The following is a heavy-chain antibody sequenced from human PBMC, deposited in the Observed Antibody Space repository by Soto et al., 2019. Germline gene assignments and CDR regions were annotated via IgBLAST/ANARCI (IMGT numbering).Heavy chain of an antibody. J-gene: IGHJ4*02. D-gene: IGHD2-21*02. CDR1: GYTFTSYG. Sequence: ASVKVSCKASGYTFTSYGISWVRQAPGQGLEWMGWINAYNGNTKYSQKLQGRVTITTDTSTSTAYMELSSLRSEDTAVYYCARSAPIVVVTGLGYWGQGTLVTVSS. CDR3: ARSAPIVVVTGLGY. V-gene: IGHV1-18*01. CDR2: INAYNGNT.